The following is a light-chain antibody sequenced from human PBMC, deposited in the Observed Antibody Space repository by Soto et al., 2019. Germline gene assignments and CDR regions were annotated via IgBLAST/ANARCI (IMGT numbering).Light chain of an antibody. J-gene: IGLJ2*01. CDR2: EVT. CDR3: SSYTSTGTVL. Sequence: QSALTQPASVSGSPGQSITISCTGSSSDVGGYNYVSWYQQHPGKAPKLMIYEVTNRPSWVSNRFSGSKSGNTASLFISGLQAEEEADYFCSSYTSTGTVLFGGGTKLTVL. CDR1: SSDVGGYNY. V-gene: IGLV2-14*01.